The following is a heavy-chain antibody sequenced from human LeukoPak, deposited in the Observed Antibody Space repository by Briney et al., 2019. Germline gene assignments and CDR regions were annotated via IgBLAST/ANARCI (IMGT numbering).Heavy chain of an antibody. J-gene: IGHJ4*02. CDR3: ARYSGYGAFDH. CDR2: IYADGNT. CDR1: GFTFSSNY. V-gene: IGHV3-53*01. D-gene: IGHD5-12*01. Sequence: GGSLRLSCAVSGFTFSSNYMSWVRQAPGKGLEWVSVIYADGNTDYADSVKGRFTISRDNSKNTLYFQMNSLRAEDTAVYYCARYSGYGAFDHWGQGTLVTVSS.